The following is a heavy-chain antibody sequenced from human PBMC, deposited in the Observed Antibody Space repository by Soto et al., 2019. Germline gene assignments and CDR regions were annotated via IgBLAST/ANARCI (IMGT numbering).Heavy chain of an antibody. Sequence: ASVKVSCKASGGTFGIYAIIWVRQAPGQGLEWMGGIIPIFGTANYAQKFQGRVTITADESTSTAYMELSSLRSEDTAVYYCDITGTTGAGDYYYYYGMDVWGQGTTVTVSS. CDR3: DITGTTGAGDYYYYYGMDV. CDR1: GGTFGIYA. CDR2: IIPIFGTA. V-gene: IGHV1-69*13. D-gene: IGHD1-7*01. J-gene: IGHJ6*02.